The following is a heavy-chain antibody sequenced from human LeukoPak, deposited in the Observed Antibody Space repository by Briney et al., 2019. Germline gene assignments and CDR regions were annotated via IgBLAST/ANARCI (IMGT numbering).Heavy chain of an antibody. CDR2: IYYSGST. CDR1: GGSISSYY. V-gene: IGHV4-59*01. Sequence: SETLSLTCTVSGGSISSYYWSWIRQPPGKGLGWIGYIYYSGSTNYNPSLKSRVTVSVDTSKNQFSLKLSSVTAADTAVYYCARGPFYDTSSYPLDYWGQGTLVTVSS. D-gene: IGHD3-22*01. J-gene: IGHJ4*02. CDR3: ARGPFYDTSSYPLDY.